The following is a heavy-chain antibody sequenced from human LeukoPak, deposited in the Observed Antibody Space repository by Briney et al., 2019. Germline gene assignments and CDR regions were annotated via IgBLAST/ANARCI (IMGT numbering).Heavy chain of an antibody. J-gene: IGHJ5*02. CDR3: ARSGGAWPSENNWFDP. CDR1: GGSISSYY. CDR2: IYYSGST. Sequence: SETLSLTCTVSGGSISSYYWSWIRQPPGKGLEWIGYIYYSGSTNYNPSLKSRVTISVDTSKNQFSLKLSSVTAADTAVYYCARSGGAWPSENNWFDPWGQGTLVTVSS. V-gene: IGHV4-59*12. D-gene: IGHD1-26*01.